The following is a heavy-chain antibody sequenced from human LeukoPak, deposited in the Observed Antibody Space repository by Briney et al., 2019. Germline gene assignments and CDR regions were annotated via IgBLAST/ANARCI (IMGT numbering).Heavy chain of an antibody. CDR3: ARMKLATTSSFDY. CDR2: INHSGST. J-gene: IGHJ4*02. D-gene: IGHD5-24*01. V-gene: IGHV4-34*01. CDR1: GGSFSGYY. Sequence: PSETLSLTCAVYGGSFSGYYWSWIRQPPGKGLEWIGEINHSGSTNYNPSLKSRVTISVDTSKNQFSLKLSSVTAADTAVYYCARMKLATTSSFDYWGQGTLVTVPS.